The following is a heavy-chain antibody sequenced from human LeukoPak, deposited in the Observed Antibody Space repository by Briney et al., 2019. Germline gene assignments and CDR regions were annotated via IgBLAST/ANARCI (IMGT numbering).Heavy chain of an antibody. CDR3: ARDPVYYDSSGYYPDY. D-gene: IGHD3-22*01. J-gene: IGHJ4*02. Sequence: ASVKVSCKASGYTFTGYYMHWMRQAPGQGPEWMGWINPNSGGTNYAQKFQGRVTMTRDTSISTAYMELSRLRSDDTAVYYCARDPVYYDSSGYYPDYWGQGTLVTVSS. V-gene: IGHV1-2*02. CDR2: INPNSGGT. CDR1: GYTFTGYY.